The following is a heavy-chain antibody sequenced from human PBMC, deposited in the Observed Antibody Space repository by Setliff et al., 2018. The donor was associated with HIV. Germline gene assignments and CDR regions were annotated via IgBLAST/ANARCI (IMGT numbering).Heavy chain of an antibody. CDR2: INHRGST. J-gene: IGHJ4*02. V-gene: IGHV4-39*07. D-gene: IGHD4-4*01. CDR1: DSYDSISSNNYY. Sequence: PSETLSLTCTVSDSYDSISSNNYYWGWIRQPPGGGLEWIGQINHRGSTIYNPSLKSRVTISVDTSKNQFSLRLNSLTAADTAVYYCARGLNSRLQDRTWGQGTLVTVSS. CDR3: ARGLNSRLQDRT.